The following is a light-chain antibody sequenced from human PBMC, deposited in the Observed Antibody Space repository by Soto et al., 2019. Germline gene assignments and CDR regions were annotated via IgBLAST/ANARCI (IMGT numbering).Light chain of an antibody. J-gene: IGLJ3*02. CDR2: KVD. CDR1: SSNIGVGYD. V-gene: IGLV1-40*01. Sequence: QSVLTQPPSVSGAPGQRVTISCTGSSSNIGVGYDVHWYQQHPGKVPKLIIYKVDNRPSGISDRFSASKSGNTASLTISGLQAEDEAHYYCSSYTTVPSPQWVFAGGTKLTVL. CDR3: SSYTTVPSPQWV.